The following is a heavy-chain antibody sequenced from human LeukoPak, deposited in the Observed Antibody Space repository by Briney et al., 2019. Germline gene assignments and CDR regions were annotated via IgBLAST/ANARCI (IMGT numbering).Heavy chain of an antibody. V-gene: IGHV3-30-3*01. CDR1: GFTFSSYA. CDR2: ISYDGSNK. Sequence: GGSLRLSCAASGFTFSSYAMHWVRQAPGKGLEWVAVISYDGSNKYYADSVKGRFTISRDNSKNTLYLQMNSLRAEDTAVYYCARDQYDSSGFDYWGQGTLVTVSS. CDR3: ARDQYDSSGFDY. D-gene: IGHD3-22*01. J-gene: IGHJ4*02.